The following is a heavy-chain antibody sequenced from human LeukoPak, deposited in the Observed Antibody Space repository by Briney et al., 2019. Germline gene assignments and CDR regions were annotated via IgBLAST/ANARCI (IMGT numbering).Heavy chain of an antibody. J-gene: IGHJ4*02. CDR1: GYTFTSYA. CDR2: INAGNGNT. Sequence: GASVKVSCKASGYTFTSYAMHWVRQAPGQRLEWMGWINAGNGNTKYSQKFQGRVTITRDTSASTAYMELSSLRSEDTAVYYCGRVSGLGGSKYYFDYWGQGTLVTVSS. V-gene: IGHV1-3*01. D-gene: IGHD3-16*01. CDR3: GRVSGLGGSKYYFDY.